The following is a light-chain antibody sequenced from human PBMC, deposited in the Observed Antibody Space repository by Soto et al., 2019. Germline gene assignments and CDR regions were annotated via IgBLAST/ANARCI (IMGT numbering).Light chain of an antibody. CDR2: KAS. CDR3: QQYNSYSWT. CDR1: QSISSW. J-gene: IGKJ1*01. V-gene: IGKV1-5*03. Sequence: IQMTQAPSTLSASVGDRVTLPWRASQSISSWLAWYQQKPGKAPKLLIYKASSLESGVPSRFSGSGSGTEFTLTISSLQPDDFATYYCQQYNSYSWTFGQGTKVDIK.